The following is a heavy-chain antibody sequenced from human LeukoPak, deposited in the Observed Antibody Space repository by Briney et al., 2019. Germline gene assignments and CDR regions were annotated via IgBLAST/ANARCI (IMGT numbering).Heavy chain of an antibody. D-gene: IGHD3-10*01. CDR2: IYYSGST. Sequence: SETLSLACTVSGGSISSYYWRWIRQPPGKGLGWIGYIYYSGSTSLNPSFKSRATISVDTPKNQFSLKLSSVPAADTAVYYCARRSLGFVELFFDYWGQGNLVTVSS. J-gene: IGHJ4*02. V-gene: IGHV4-59*08. CDR3: ARRSLGFVELFFDY. CDR1: GGSISSYY.